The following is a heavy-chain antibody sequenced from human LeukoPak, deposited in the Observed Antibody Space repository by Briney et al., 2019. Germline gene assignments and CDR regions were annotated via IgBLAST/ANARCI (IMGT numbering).Heavy chain of an antibody. CDR1: GGSISSSSCY. CDR2: IYYSGST. Sequence: PSETLSLTCTVSGGSISSSSCYWGWIRQHPGKGLEWIGYIYYSGSTYYNPSLKSRVTISVDTSKNQFSLKLSSVTAADTAVYYCASTRDTYYDFWSGYSWDRRRQYYFDYWGQGTLVTVSS. D-gene: IGHD3-3*01. J-gene: IGHJ4*02. CDR3: ASTRDTYYDFWSGYSWDRRRQYYFDY. V-gene: IGHV4-31*03.